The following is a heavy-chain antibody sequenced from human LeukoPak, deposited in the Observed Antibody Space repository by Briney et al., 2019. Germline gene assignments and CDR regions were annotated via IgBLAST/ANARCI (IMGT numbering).Heavy chain of an antibody. CDR2: ISGSGGTT. D-gene: IGHD3-10*01. V-gene: IGHV3-23*01. Sequence: GGSLRLSCAASGFTFSSYAMSWVRQAPGKGLEWVSLISGSGGTTYYGDPVKGRFTISRDNSKNTLYLQMNSLRAEDTALYYCAKGSSYASGSYPEYWGQGSLVTVSS. CDR3: AKGSSYASGSYPEY. CDR1: GFTFSSYA. J-gene: IGHJ4*02.